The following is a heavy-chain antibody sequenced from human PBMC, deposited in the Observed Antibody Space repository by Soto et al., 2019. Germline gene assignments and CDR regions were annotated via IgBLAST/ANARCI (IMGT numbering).Heavy chain of an antibody. J-gene: IGHJ6*02. V-gene: IGHV3-30-3*01. CDR2: ISYDGSSK. CDR1: GFTFSSYA. Sequence: GGSLRLSCAASGFTFSSYAMHWVRQAPGKGLEWVAVISYDGSSKYYADSVKGRFTISRDNSKNTLYLQMNSLRAEDTAVYYCARVSDVWGQGTTVTVSS. CDR3: ARVSDV.